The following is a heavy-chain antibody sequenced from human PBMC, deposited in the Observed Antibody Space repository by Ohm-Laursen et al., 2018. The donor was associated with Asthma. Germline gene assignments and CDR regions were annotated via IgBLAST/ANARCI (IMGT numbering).Heavy chain of an antibody. CDR1: GGSFSGSY. D-gene: IGHD1-26*01. V-gene: IGHV4-34*01. J-gene: IGHJ4*02. CDR3: ARGQIVGAVWFDY. CDR2: INHSGST. Sequence: SDTLSLTCAVYGGSFSGSYWSWIRQPPGKGLEWIGEINHSGSTNYNPSLKSRVTISVDTSKNQFSLKLSSVTAADTAVYYCARGQIVGAVWFDYWGQGTLVTVSS.